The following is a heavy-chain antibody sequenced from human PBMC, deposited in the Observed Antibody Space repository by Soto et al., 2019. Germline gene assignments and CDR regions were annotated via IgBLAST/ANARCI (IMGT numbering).Heavy chain of an antibody. J-gene: IGHJ4*02. Sequence: LRLSCAASGFTFINAWMSWVRQAPGKGLEWVGRIKSKTDGGTTDYAAPVKGRFTISRDDSKNTLYLQMNSLKTEDTAVYYCTTDFFLKALYYFDYWGQGTLVTVSS. CDR1: GFTFINAW. CDR3: TTDFFLKALYYFDY. D-gene: IGHD3-3*01. CDR2: IKSKTDGGTT. V-gene: IGHV3-15*01.